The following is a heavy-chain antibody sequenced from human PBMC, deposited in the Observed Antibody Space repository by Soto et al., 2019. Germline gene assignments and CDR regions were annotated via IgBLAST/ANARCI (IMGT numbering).Heavy chain of an antibody. CDR3: ARGEGYCTNGVCHYFDS. V-gene: IGHV4-31*03. CDR2: IYYSGST. Sequence: SETLSLTCTVSGGSISSGGYYWSWIRQHPGKGLEWIGYIYYSGSTYYNPSLKSRITISVDTSKNQFSLKLSSVTAADTAVYYCARGEGYCTNGVCHYFDSWGQGTLVTVSS. CDR1: GGSISSGGYY. D-gene: IGHD2-8*01. J-gene: IGHJ4*02.